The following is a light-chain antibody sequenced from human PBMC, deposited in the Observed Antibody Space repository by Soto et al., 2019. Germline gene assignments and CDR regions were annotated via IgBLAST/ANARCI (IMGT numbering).Light chain of an antibody. Sequence: DIVMTQSPLSLRVTPGEPASISCRSSESLLHTNGNNYLDWYLQKPGQSPQLLIYFGSTRASGLPDRLSGSGSDTDFTLTISRVEAEDVGVYYCMQALQTRWTFGQGTKVEIK. J-gene: IGKJ1*01. CDR1: ESLLHTNGNNY. CDR2: FGS. CDR3: MQALQTRWT. V-gene: IGKV2-28*01.